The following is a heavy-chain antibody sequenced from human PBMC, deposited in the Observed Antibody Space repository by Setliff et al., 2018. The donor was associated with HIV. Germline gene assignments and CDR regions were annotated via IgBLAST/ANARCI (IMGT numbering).Heavy chain of an antibody. J-gene: IGHJ3*02. CDR2: ISNSARTI. CDR1: GFTLSHHE. D-gene: IGHD5-12*01. Sequence: GGSLRLSCVASGFTLSHHEMSWVRRAPGKGLEWVAYISNSARTIYYADSVKGRFTISRDNGKDSLYLQMNSLRADDTALYYCAREGQATDSFDIWGQGTMVTVSS. V-gene: IGHV3-48*03. CDR3: AREGQATDSFDI.